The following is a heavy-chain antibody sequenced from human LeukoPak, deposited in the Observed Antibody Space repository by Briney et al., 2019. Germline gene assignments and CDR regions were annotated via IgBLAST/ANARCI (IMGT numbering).Heavy chain of an antibody. Sequence: GGSLRLSCVASGFTFSSYSINWVRQAPGKGLEWVSYISSSSTTIYYADSVKGRFTITRDNAKNSLYLQMNSLRAEDTAVYYCARSFYYDTLTGYYFFDYWGQGTLVTVS. J-gene: IGHJ4*02. V-gene: IGHV3-48*04. D-gene: IGHD3-9*01. CDR1: GFTFSSYS. CDR3: ARSFYYDTLTGYYFFDY. CDR2: ISSSSTTI.